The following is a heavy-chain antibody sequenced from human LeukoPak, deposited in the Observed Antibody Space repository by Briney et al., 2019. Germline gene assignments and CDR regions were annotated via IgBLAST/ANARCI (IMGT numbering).Heavy chain of an antibody. V-gene: IGHV4-30-2*01. CDR2: IYHSGST. CDR3: ARGARGGYGSGSYSGY. D-gene: IGHD3-10*01. J-gene: IGHJ4*02. CDR1: GGSISGGGYS. Sequence: SETLSLTCAVSGGSISGGGYSWSWIRQPPGKGLEWIGYIYHSGSTNYNPSLKSRVTISVDTSKNQFSLKLSSVTAADTAVYYCARGARGGYGSGSYSGYWGQGTLVTVSS.